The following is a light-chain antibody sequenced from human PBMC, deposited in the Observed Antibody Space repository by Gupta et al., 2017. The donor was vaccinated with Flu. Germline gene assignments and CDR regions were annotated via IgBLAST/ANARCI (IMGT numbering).Light chain of an antibody. CDR2: DVD. V-gene: IGLV2-11*01. Sequence: QSALTQPRSVSGSAGQSVTISCTGTSSDVGAWGFVSWYQQHPGRAPKAIIYDVDRRPSGGPDRFSGAKGGNTASLTISGLQADDEADYYCYSYAGTYTFVFGGGTRLTVL. J-gene: IGLJ2*01. CDR3: YSYAGTYTFV. CDR1: SSDVGAWGF.